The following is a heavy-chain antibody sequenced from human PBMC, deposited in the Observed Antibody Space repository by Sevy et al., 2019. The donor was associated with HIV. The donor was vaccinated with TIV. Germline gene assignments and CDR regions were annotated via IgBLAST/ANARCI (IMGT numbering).Heavy chain of an antibody. CDR2: IRRKAYGGTT. V-gene: IGHV3-49*04. D-gene: IGHD5-12*01. CDR3: TGDVDIVATGDY. Sequence: GGSLRLSCTASGFTFGDYAMSWVRQAPGKGLEWVGFIRRKAYGGTTEYAASVKGRFTISRDDSKSIAYLQMNSLKTEDTAVYYCTGDVDIVATGDYWGQGTLVTVSS. CDR1: GFTFGDYA. J-gene: IGHJ4*02.